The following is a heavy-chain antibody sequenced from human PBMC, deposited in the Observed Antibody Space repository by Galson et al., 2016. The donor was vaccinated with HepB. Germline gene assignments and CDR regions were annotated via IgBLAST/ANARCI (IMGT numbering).Heavy chain of an antibody. CDR2: ISHSGNT. J-gene: IGHJ4*02. CDR3: ARGRGAVVRLRIES. CDR1: GGSFSGDF. V-gene: IGHV4-34*01. D-gene: IGHD6-19*01. Sequence: SETLSLTCAVYGGSFSGDFWTWIRQSPGKGLQWIGEISHSGNTINNPSLKSRVTISIDTSKNQFSLKMTSLTAADTAFYFCARGRGAVVRLRIESWGQGTRVTVSS.